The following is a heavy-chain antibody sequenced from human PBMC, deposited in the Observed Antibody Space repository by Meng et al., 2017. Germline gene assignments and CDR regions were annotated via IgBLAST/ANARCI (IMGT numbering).Heavy chain of an antibody. CDR3: ARGGDYSSWDY. Sequence: QVKRVQSXAEVKKPGAQVKASCKPSGYLFTSYDINWIRQAPGQGLEWMGWVNPINGKTGYAQKFQGRLTMTRDTSIRTAYMELSSLKSEDTAIYYCARGGDYSSWDYWGQGTLVTVSS. D-gene: IGHD4-11*01. CDR2: VNPINGKT. J-gene: IGHJ4*02. CDR1: GYLFTSYD. V-gene: IGHV1-8*01.